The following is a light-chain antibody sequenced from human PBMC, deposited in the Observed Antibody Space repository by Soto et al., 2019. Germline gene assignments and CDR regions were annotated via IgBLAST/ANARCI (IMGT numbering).Light chain of an antibody. CDR2: KAS. CDR1: QSIVDW. J-gene: IGKJ2*01. Sequence: DIQMTQSPSTLSASVGDRVTITCRASQSIVDWLAWYQQKPGKAPKVLIYKASTLESGVPSRFSGSGSGTEFTLTISSLQPDDFATYYCQQYNSYPYTFGQGTKLEI. V-gene: IGKV1-5*03. CDR3: QQYNSYPYT.